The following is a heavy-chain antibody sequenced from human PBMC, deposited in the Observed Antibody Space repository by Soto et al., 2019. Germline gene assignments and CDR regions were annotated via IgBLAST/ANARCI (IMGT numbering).Heavy chain of an antibody. CDR3: TRSIAVACSPFDY. CDR2: IRSKANSYAT. J-gene: IGHJ4*02. D-gene: IGHD6-19*01. Sequence: EVQLVESGGGLVQPGGSLKLSCAASGFTFSGSAMHWVRQASGQGLEWVGRIRSKANSYATAYAASVKGRFTISRDDSKNTAYLQMNSLKTEETAVYYCTRSIAVACSPFDYWGQGNLVPVSS. V-gene: IGHV3-73*02. CDR1: GFTFSGSA.